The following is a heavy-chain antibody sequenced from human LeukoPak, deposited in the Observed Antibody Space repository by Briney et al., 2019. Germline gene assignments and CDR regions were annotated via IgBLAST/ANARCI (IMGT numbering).Heavy chain of an antibody. V-gene: IGHV4-39*01. D-gene: IGHD3-10*01. CDR1: NDSISSGRYY. CDR2: IYYSGGT. J-gene: IGHJ4*02. Sequence: PSETLSLTCSVSNDSISSGRYYWGWIRQPPGKGLEWIGSIYYSGGTYYNPSLKSRVTISVDTSKNQFSLKVSSVTAADTAVYYCARSYGSGSSAGYWGQGTLVTVSS. CDR3: ARSYGSGSSAGY.